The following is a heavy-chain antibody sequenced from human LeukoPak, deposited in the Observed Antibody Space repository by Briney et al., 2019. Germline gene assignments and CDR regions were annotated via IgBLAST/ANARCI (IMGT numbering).Heavy chain of an antibody. CDR1: GGSISSGGYY. J-gene: IGHJ4*02. CDR2: IYYSGST. V-gene: IGHV4-31*03. D-gene: IGHD3-22*01. Sequence: SETLSLTCTVPGGSISSGGYYWSWIRQHPGKGLEWIGYIYYSGSTYYNPSLKSRVTISVDTSKNQFSLKLSSVTAADTAVYYCASHHYYDSSGYVFDYWGQGTLVTVSS. CDR3: ASHHYYDSSGYVFDY.